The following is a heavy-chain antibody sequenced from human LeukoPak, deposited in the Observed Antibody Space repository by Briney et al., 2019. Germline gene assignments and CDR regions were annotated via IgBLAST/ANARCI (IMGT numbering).Heavy chain of an antibody. CDR3: AKHSGSYPDY. CDR1: GFSFSTYG. J-gene: IGHJ4*02. D-gene: IGHD1-26*01. V-gene: IGHV3-30*18. CDR2: ISLDGSLQ. Sequence: GGSLRLSCAASGFSFSTYGMHWVRQTPGKGLEWLAVISLDGSLQFYADSVKGRFTISRDNSKNTLYLQMNSLRAEDTAVYCCAKHSGSYPDYWGQGTLVTVSS.